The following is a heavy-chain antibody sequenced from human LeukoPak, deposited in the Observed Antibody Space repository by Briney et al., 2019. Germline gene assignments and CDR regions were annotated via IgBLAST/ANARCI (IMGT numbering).Heavy chain of an antibody. V-gene: IGHV1-2*02. D-gene: IGHD2-2*02. CDR2: INPNSGGT. J-gene: IGHJ6*03. Sequence: ASVKVSCKASGYTFTSYYMHWVRQAPGQGLEWMGWINPNSGGTNYAQKFQGRVTMTRDTSISTAYMELSRLRSDDTAVYYCARDRPGYCSSTSCYTSPGYYYYMDVWGKGTTVTVSS. CDR3: ARDRPGYCSSTSCYTSPGYYYYMDV. CDR1: GYTFTSYY.